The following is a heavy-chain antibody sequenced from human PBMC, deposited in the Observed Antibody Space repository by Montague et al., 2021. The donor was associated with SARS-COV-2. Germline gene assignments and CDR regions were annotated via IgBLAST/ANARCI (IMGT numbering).Heavy chain of an antibody. V-gene: IGHV6-1*01. D-gene: IGHD6-13*01. CDR3: ARDPRYSLSWSFDY. J-gene: IGHJ4*02. Sequence: CAISGDSDCVKTPARNSIRQSPSRGPVWLGETYYRSKWNYDYAVSVKSRMTISPDTSKNQFSLQLSSVTPEDRAVYYCARDPRYSLSWSFDYWGQGTLVTVSS. CDR2: TYYRSKWNY. CDR1: GDSDCVKTPA.